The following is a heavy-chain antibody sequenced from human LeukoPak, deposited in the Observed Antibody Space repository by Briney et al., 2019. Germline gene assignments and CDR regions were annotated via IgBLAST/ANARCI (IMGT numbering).Heavy chain of an antibody. D-gene: IGHD5-12*01. J-gene: IGHJ5*02. CDR3: AKDHQWLRPVNWFDP. CDR2: IWYDGSNK. CDR1: GFTFSSYG. Sequence: GGSLRLSCAASGFTFSSYGMHWVRQAPGKGLEWVAVIWYDGSNKYYADSVKGRFTISRDNSKNTLYLQMNSLRAEDTAVYYCAKDHQWLRPVNWFDPWGQGTLVTVSS. V-gene: IGHV3-33*06.